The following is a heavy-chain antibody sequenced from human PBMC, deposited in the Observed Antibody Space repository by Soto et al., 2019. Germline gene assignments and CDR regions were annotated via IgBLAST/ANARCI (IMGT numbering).Heavy chain of an antibody. J-gene: IGHJ4*02. Sequence: QLQLQESGSGLVKPSQTLSLTCAVSGGSINTATHSWSWIRQPPGKGLEWIGYIYHSGSTYYNPSVKRRVPRPRDKSNTHSSLRRSSVTAADTAVYYCARGGGVTTTGDDYWGQGILVTVSS. CDR1: GGSINTATHS. V-gene: IGHV4-30-2*01. D-gene: IGHD4-4*01. CDR3: ARGGGVTTTGDDY. CDR2: IYHSGST.